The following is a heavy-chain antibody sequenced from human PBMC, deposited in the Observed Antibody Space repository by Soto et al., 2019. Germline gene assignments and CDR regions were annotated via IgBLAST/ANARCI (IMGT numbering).Heavy chain of an antibody. J-gene: IGHJ5*02. CDR1: GTPFHGYY. CDR2: NYYSRSA. Sequence: PSEILSVTSTVFGTPFHGYYWSWIGQSPGKGLARIGENYYSRSANSHPNYKNRVFISVDMTNNHMYFKLTAVSAADTAEYYCANIPQSGYYDSKFFYSSDLWGQGTLVTVSS. V-gene: IGHV4-34*01. D-gene: IGHD3-16*01. CDR3: ANIPQSGYYDSKFFYSSDL.